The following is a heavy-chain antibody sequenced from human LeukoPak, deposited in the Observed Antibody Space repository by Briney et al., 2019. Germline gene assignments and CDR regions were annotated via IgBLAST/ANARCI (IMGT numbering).Heavy chain of an antibody. J-gene: IGHJ4*02. CDR3: AGFDY. CDR2: IIPIFGTA. CDR1: GYTFTGYY. V-gene: IGHV1-69*13. Sequence: SVKVSCKASGYTFTGYYMHWVRQAPGQGLEWMGGIIPIFGTANYAQKFQGRVTITADESTSTAYMELSSLRSEDTAVYYCAGFDYWGQGTLVTVSS.